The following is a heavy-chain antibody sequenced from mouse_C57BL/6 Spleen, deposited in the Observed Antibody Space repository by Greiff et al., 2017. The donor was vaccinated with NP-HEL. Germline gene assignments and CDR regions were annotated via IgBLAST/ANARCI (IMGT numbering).Heavy chain of an antibody. CDR1: GYTFTSYW. J-gene: IGHJ2*01. CDR3: ARDIRGYFDY. CDR2: IDPSDSYT. Sequence: QVQLKQSGAELVMPGASVKLSCKASGYTFTSYWMHWVKQRPGQGLEWIGEIDPSDSYTNYNQKFKGKSTLTVDKSSSTAYMQLSSLTSEDSAVYYCARDIRGYFDYWGQGTTLTVSS. V-gene: IGHV1-69*01.